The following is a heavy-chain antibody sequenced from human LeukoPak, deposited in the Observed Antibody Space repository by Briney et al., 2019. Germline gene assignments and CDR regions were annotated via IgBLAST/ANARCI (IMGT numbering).Heavy chain of an antibody. Sequence: GGSLRLSCAASGFTFRSYWMHWVRQAPGKGLVWVSRISTEGSSTKYADSVKGRFTISRDNAKNTLYLQMNSLRVEDTAVYYCAREGTVDFYFDYWGQGRLVTVSS. D-gene: IGHD3/OR15-3a*01. CDR3: AREGTVDFYFDY. CDR2: ISTEGSST. V-gene: IGHV3-74*01. J-gene: IGHJ4*02. CDR1: GFTFRSYW.